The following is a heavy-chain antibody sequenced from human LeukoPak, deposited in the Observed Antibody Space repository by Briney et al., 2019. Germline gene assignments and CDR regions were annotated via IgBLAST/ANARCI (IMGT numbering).Heavy chain of an antibody. J-gene: IGHJ5*02. Sequence: TSETLSLTCTVSGGSISSSSYYWGWIRQPPGKGLEWIGSIYYSGSTYYNPSLKSRVTISVDTSKNQFSLKLSSVTAADTAVYYCASLALEWLSWGQGTLVTVSS. CDR3: ASLALEWLS. CDR1: GGSISSSSYY. V-gene: IGHV4-39*01. D-gene: IGHD3-3*01. CDR2: IYYSGST.